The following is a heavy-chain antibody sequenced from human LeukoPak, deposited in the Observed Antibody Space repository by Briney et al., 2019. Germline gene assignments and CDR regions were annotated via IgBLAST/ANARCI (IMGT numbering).Heavy chain of an antibody. D-gene: IGHD2-21*02. J-gene: IGHJ4*02. CDR1: GGTFSSYA. V-gene: IGHV1-69*13. CDR3: ARGCGGDCYHRQGFDY. Sequence: GASVKVSCKASGGTFSSYAISWVRQAPGRGLEWMGGIIPIFGTANYAQKFQGRVTITADESTSTAYMELSSLRSEDTAVYYCARGCGGDCYHRQGFDYWGQGTLVTVSS. CDR2: IIPIFGTA.